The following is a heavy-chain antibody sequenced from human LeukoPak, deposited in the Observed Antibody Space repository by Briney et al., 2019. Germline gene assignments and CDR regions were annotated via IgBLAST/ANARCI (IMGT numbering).Heavy chain of an antibody. J-gene: IGHJ4*02. CDR3: ARDDFGGDYDFDY. V-gene: IGHV1-18*01. CDR2: ISAYNGNT. D-gene: IGHD4-17*01. Sequence: ASVKVSCKASGGTFSSYAISWVRQAPGQGLEWMGWISAYNGNTNYAQKFQGRVTMTTDTSTSTAYMELRSLRSDDTAVYYCARDDFGGDYDFDYWGQGTLVTVSS. CDR1: GGTFSSYA.